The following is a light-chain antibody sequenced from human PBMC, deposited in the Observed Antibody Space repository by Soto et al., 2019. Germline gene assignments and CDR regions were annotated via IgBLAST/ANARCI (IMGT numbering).Light chain of an antibody. V-gene: IGKV3D-7*01. CDR2: GAS. J-gene: IGKJ5*01. CDR3: QQDYNLPIT. CDR1: QSVSSSF. Sequence: PGERATLSCSASQSVSSSFLSWYQQKPGQAPRLLIYGASTRATDIPARFSGSGSGTDFTLTINSLQPEDFAVYYCQQDYNLPITFGQGTRLEIK.